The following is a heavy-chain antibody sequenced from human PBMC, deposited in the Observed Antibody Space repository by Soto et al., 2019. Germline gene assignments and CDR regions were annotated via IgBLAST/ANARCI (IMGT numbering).Heavy chain of an antibody. CDR3: ARGGLYVLRRRGAFDY. V-gene: IGHV3-64*01. J-gene: IGHJ4*02. CDR1: GFTFSTYA. D-gene: IGHD3-10*02. CDR2: ISIDGGTT. Sequence: EVQLVESGGGLVQPGGSLRLSCAASGFTFSTYAIHWVRQAPGKGLEYVSAISIDGGTTYYANSVKGRFTISRDNSKNTLYLQMGSLRAEDMAVYYCARGGLYVLRRRGAFDYWGQGALVTVSS.